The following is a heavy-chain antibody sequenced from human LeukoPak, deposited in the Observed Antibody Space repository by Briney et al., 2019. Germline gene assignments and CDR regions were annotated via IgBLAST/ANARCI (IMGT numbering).Heavy chain of an antibody. J-gene: IGHJ4*02. D-gene: IGHD3-16*02. CDR2: ISYDGSKK. Sequence: GGSLRLSCAASGFTFRTYAMHWVRQAPGKGLEWVAVISYDGSKKYYADSVKGRFTISRDNSKNTLYLQMNSLRAEDTAVYYCARLLGELSSLYYFDYWGQGTLVTVSS. CDR1: GFTFRTYA. V-gene: IGHV3-30*14. CDR3: ARLLGELSSLYYFDY.